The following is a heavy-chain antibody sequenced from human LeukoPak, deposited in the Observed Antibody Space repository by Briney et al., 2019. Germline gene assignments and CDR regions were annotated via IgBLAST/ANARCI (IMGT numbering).Heavy chain of an antibody. CDR1: GGSISSSNDY. CDR3: ARASHYDFWSYNWFDP. Sequence: SETLSLTCTVSGGSISSSNDYWGWIRQSPGKGLEWIGSLSYSGSTYYNPSLKSRVTISVDRSKNQFSLKLSSVTAADTAVYYCARASHYDFWSYNWFDPWGQGTLVTVSS. J-gene: IGHJ5*02. V-gene: IGHV4-39*07. D-gene: IGHD3-3*01. CDR2: LSYSGST.